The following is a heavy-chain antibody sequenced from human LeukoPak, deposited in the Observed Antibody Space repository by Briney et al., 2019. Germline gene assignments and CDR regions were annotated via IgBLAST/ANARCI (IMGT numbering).Heavy chain of an antibody. CDR1: GYSFTTYW. CDR2: NYPGDSDT. J-gene: IGHJ4*02. Sequence: GVSLKISCRGSGYSFTTYWIGWVRHIPGKGLEWMGCNYPGDSDTRYTPSFQGPVTMPADKSINTAYLQWSRLKAADTAMYYRARRQGCSSTSCPPDYWGQGTLVTVSP. CDR3: ARRQGCSSTSCPPDY. D-gene: IGHD2-2*01. V-gene: IGHV5-51*01.